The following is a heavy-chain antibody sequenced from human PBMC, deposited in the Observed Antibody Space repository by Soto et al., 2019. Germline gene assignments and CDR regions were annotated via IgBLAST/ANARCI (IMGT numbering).Heavy chain of an antibody. J-gene: IGHJ4*02. Sequence: ASVKVSCKASGYTFTSYYMHWVRQAPGQGLEWMGIINPSGGSTSYAQKFQGRVTMTRDTSTSTVYMELSSLRSEDTAVYYCGGAYSGRYLAYWGQGTLVTVSS. D-gene: IGHD1-26*01. V-gene: IGHV1-46*01. CDR2: INPSGGST. CDR3: GGAYSGRYLAY. CDR1: GYTFTSYY.